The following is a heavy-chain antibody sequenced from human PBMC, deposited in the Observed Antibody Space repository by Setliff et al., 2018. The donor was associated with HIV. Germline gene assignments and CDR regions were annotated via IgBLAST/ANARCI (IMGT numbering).Heavy chain of an antibody. CDR3: ARPAGKGSYYGDDAFDL. Sequence: SETLSLTCTVSGGSISSGSYYWSWIRQPAGKGLEWIGRIYSSGSTNYNPSLKSRVSMSVDTSKNQFSLKVDSVTAADTAVYYCARPAGKGSYYGDDAFDLWGQGTVVTVSS. CDR1: GGSISSGSYY. D-gene: IGHD1-26*01. V-gene: IGHV4-61*02. J-gene: IGHJ3*01. CDR2: IYSSGST.